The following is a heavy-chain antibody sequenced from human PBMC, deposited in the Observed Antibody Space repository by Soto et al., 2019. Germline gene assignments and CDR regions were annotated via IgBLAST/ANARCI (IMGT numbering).Heavy chain of an antibody. Sequence: QVQLQESGPGLVKPSQTLSLTCTVSGGSISSGGYYWSWIRQHPGKGLEWIGYIYYSGSTYYNPSLNSRVTISVDTSKNQFSLKLSSVTAADTAVYYCASSGSGHYYYYMDVWGKGTTVTVSS. CDR3: ASSGSGHYYYYMDV. J-gene: IGHJ6*03. CDR1: GGSISSGGYY. V-gene: IGHV4-31*03. D-gene: IGHD3-10*01. CDR2: IYYSGST.